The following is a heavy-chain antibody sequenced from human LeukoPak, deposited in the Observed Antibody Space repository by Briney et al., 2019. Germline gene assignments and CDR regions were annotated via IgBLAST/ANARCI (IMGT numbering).Heavy chain of an antibody. CDR2: VFYTGST. Sequence: SGTLSLTCTVSGDSISDYYWNWIRQPPGKGLEWIGHVFYTGSTNYYPSLKSRLTITVDTAKNQFSLMLSSVTAADTTVYYCARKKAWGGYFDSWGQETLVIVSS. CDR1: GDSISDYY. J-gene: IGHJ4*02. V-gene: IGHV4-59*01. CDR3: ARKKAWGGYFDS. D-gene: IGHD3-16*01.